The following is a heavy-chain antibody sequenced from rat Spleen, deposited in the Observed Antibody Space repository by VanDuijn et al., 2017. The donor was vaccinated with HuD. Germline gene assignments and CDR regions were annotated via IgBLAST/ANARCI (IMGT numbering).Heavy chain of an antibody. J-gene: IGHJ3*01. CDR1: GYSITSSYS. V-gene: IGHV3-3*01. D-gene: IGHD1-10*01. Sequence: EVQLQESGPGLVKPSQSLSLTCSVTGYSITSSYSWNWIRKFPGNKLEWMGYINSAGSTDYNPSLKSRISITRDTSKNQFFLQVNSVTTEDTATYYCARKGDNNFYYFDYWGQGTLVTVSS. CDR2: INSAGST. CDR3: ARKGDNNFYYFDY.